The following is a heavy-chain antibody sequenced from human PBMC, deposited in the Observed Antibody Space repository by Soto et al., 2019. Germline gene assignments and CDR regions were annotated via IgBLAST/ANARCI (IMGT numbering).Heavy chain of an antibody. V-gene: IGHV4-59*01. CDR3: ARTTEYCSSTSCYVYAFDI. CDR2: IYYSGST. Sequence: PSETLSLTCTVSGGSISSYDLSWIRQPPGKGLEWIGYIYYSGSTNYNPSLKSRVTISVDTPKNQFSLKLSSVTAADTAVYYCARTTEYCSSTSCYVYAFDIWGQGTMVTVSS. J-gene: IGHJ3*02. CDR1: GGSISSYD. D-gene: IGHD2-2*01.